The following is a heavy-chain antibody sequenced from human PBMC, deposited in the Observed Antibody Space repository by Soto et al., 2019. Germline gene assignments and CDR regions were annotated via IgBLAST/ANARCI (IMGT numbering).Heavy chain of an antibody. CDR1: GGSVSTGMKY. CDR3: MKAHESGDFLGMSV. J-gene: IGHJ6*01. V-gene: IGHV4-61*01. Sequence: PSETLSLTCTVSGGSVSTGMKYWGWFRHPPGKALEFIGYMYKTGETLLNSSLKSRVTLSMETSKNQFSLTLSSVTAADTAVYFCMKAHESGDFLGMSVWGQGTTVTVYS. CDR2: MYKTGET. D-gene: IGHD3-10*01.